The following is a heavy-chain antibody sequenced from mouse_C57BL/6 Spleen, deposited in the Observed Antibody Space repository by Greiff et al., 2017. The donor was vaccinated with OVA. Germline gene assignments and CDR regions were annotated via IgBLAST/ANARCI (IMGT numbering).Heavy chain of an antibody. CDR3: ARTGTRGNFDY. V-gene: IGHV1-82*01. J-gene: IGHJ2*01. D-gene: IGHD4-1*01. Sequence: VQLQQSGPELVKPGASVKISCKASGYAFSSSWMNWVKQRPGKGLEWIGRIYPGDGDTNYNGKFKGKATLTADKSSSTAYMQLSSLTSEDSAVYFCARTGTRGNFDYWGQGTTLTVSS. CDR2: IYPGDGDT. CDR1: GYAFSSSW.